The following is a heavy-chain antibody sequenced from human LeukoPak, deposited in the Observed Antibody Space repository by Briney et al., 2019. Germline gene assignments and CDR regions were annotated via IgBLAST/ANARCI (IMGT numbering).Heavy chain of an antibody. CDR2: INHSGST. J-gene: IGHJ2*01. D-gene: IGHD3-3*01. CDR3: AREGSYYDFWSGYLARPARYFDL. Sequence: SETLSLTCAVYGGSFSGYYWSWIRQPPGKGLEWIGEINHSGSTNYNPSLKSRVTISVDTSKNQFSLKLSSVTAADTAVYYCAREGSYYDFWSGYLARPARYFDLWGRGTLVTVSS. V-gene: IGHV4-34*01. CDR1: GGSFSGYY.